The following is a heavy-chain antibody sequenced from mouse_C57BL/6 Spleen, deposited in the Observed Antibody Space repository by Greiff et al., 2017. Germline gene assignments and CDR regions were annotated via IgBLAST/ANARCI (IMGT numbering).Heavy chain of an antibody. V-gene: IGHV1-15*01. J-gene: IGHJ2*01. CDR1: GYTFTDYE. D-gene: IGHD2-3*01. CDR2: IDPETGGT. CDR3: TRRVTGYFDY. Sequence: VKLQESGAELVRPGASVTLSCKASGYTFTDYEMHWVKQTPVHGLEWIGAIDPETGGTAYNQKFKGKAILTADKSSSTAYMELRSLTSEDSAVYYCTRRVTGYFDYWGQGTTLTVSS.